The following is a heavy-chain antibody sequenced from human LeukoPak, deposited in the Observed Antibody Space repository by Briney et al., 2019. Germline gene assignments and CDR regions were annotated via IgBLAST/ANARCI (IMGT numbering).Heavy chain of an antibody. V-gene: IGHV1-2*02. CDR3: ARTSEDGYRFIFDY. CDR2: INPNSGGT. Sequence: GASVKVSCKASGYTFTGYYMHWVRQAPGQGLEWMGWINPNSGGTNYAQKFQGRVTMTRDTSISTAYMELSRLRSDDTAVYYCARTSEDGYRFIFDYWGQGTLVTVSS. D-gene: IGHD5-24*01. CDR1: GYTFTGYY. J-gene: IGHJ4*02.